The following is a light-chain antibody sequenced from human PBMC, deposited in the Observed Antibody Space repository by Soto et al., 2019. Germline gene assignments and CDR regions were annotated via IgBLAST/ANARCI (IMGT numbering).Light chain of an antibody. CDR3: QQYNSYSPYA. CDR2: KAS. CDR1: QSISSW. J-gene: IGKJ2*01. V-gene: IGKV1-5*03. Sequence: DIPMTQSPSTLSASVGDRVTITCRASQSISSWLAWYQQKPGKAPKLLLYKASSLESGVPSRFSGSGSGTEFTLTISSLQPDDFATYYCQQYNSYSPYAFGRGTKLEIK.